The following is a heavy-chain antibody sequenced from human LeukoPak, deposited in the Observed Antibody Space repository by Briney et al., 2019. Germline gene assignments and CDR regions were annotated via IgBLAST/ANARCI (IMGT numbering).Heavy chain of an antibody. CDR3: ATGGGYRFAY. CDR1: GYTFTGYY. V-gene: IGHV7-4-1*02. Sequence: GASVKVSCKASGYTFTGYYMHWVRQARGQGLEWMGWINTNTEKSTYAPGFTGRYVFSLDSSVNTAYLQISSLKAEDTALYYCATGGGYRFAYWGQGTLVTVSS. J-gene: IGHJ4*02. CDR2: INTNTEKS. D-gene: IGHD6-25*01.